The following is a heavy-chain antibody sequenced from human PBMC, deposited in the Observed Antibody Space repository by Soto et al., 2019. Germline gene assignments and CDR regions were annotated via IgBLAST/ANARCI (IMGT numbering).Heavy chain of an antibody. Sequence: PSETLSLTCTVSGGSISSGGYYWSWIRQHPGKGLEWIGYIYYSGSTYYNTSLKSRVTISVDTSKNQFSLKLSSVTAADTAVYYFAREGHDSSGYPYFDYWGQGTLVTVSS. D-gene: IGHD3-22*01. J-gene: IGHJ4*02. V-gene: IGHV4-31*03. CDR2: IYYSGST. CDR1: GGSISSGGYY. CDR3: AREGHDSSGYPYFDY.